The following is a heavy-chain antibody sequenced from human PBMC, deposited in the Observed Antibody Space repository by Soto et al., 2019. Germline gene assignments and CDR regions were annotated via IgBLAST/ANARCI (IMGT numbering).Heavy chain of an antibody. CDR3: ARVGIKRYCSGGSCFRWFDP. V-gene: IGHV4-34*01. CDR2: INHSGST. J-gene: IGHJ5*02. D-gene: IGHD2-15*01. CDR1: GGSFSGSY. Sequence: SETLSLTCAVYGGSFSGSYWSWIRQPPGKGLEWIGEINHSGSTNYNPSLKSRVTISVDTSKNQFSLKLSSVTAADTAVYYCARVGIKRYCSGGSCFRWFDPWGQGTLVT.